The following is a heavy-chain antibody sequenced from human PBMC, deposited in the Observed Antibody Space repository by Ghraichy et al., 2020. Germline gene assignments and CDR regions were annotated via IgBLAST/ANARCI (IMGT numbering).Heavy chain of an antibody. CDR1: GFTFSSYA. J-gene: IGHJ4*02. D-gene: IGHD4-23*01. CDR3: AKVDQGWEPRFFDY. Sequence: GGSLRLSCAASGFTFSSYAMSWVRQAPGHGLEWVSAISDSGGSTYYADSVKGRFTISRDNSKNTLYLPMNSLSAEDTAVYYCAKVDQGWEPRFFDYWGQGTLVTVSS. CDR2: ISDSGGST. V-gene: IGHV3-23*01.